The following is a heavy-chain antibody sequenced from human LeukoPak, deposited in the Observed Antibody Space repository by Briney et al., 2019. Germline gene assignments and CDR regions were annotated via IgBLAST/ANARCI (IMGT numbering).Heavy chain of an antibody. CDR3: ARAGATDGDGYNIPFDY. V-gene: IGHV4-34*01. D-gene: IGHD5-24*01. CDR2: INHSGST. CDR1: GGSFSGYY. Sequence: SETLSLTCAVYGGSFSGYYWSWIRQPPGKGLEWIGEINHSGSTNYNPSLKSRVTISVDTSKNQFSLKLSSVTAADTAVYYCARAGATDGDGYNIPFDYWGQGTLVTVSS. J-gene: IGHJ4*02.